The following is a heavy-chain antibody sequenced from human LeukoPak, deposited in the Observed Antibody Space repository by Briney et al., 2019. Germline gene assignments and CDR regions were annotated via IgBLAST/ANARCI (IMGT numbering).Heavy chain of an antibody. Sequence: SVKVSCKASGGTFSSYAISWVRQAPGQGLEWMGRIIPILGIANYAQKFQGRVTITADKSTSTAYMELSSLRSEDTVVYYCASSKKIVGATPLDYWGQGTLVTVSS. CDR2: IIPILGIA. CDR3: ASSKKIVGATPLDY. D-gene: IGHD1-26*01. V-gene: IGHV1-69*04. CDR1: GGTFSSYA. J-gene: IGHJ4*02.